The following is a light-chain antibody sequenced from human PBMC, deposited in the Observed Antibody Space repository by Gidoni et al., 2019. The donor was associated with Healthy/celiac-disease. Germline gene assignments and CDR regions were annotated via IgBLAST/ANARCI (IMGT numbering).Light chain of an antibody. J-gene: IGKJ1*01. CDR3: QQYNSWWT. Sequence: IQMTQSPSTLSASVGDRVTSTCRASQSISRWLAWYKRKPGKAPKLLIYEASSLASGLPSRFSGSGSGTEFTLTISSLQPDDFATYYFQQYNSWWTFGQGTKVEIK. V-gene: IGKV1-5*03. CDR1: QSISRW. CDR2: EAS.